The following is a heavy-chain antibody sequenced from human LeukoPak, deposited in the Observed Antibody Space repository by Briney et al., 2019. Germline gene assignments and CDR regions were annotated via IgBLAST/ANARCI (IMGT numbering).Heavy chain of an antibody. J-gene: IGHJ4*02. CDR3: ARVRPDYVWGSDREIDY. V-gene: IGHV4-59*01. CDR1: GGSISSYY. Sequence: SETLTLTCAVSGGSISSYYWSWIRQPPGKGLEWIGYIYYGGGSNYDPSLKSRVTTSGDTSKNQFSLKLSSVTAADTAVYYCARVRPDYVWGSDREIDYWGQGTLVTVSS. D-gene: IGHD3-16*02. CDR2: IYYGGGS.